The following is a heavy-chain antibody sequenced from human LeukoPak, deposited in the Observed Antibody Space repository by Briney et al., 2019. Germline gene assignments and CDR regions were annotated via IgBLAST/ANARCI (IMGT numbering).Heavy chain of an antibody. J-gene: IGHJ4*02. Sequence: GGSLRLSCAASGFTFSSYAMSWVRQAPGKGLEWVSAISGSGGSTYYADSVKGRFTISRDNSKNTLYLQMNSLRAEDTAVYYCAKERVDIVVVPAADGDYWGQGTLVTVSS. CDR2: ISGSGGST. CDR1: GFTFSSYA. V-gene: IGHV3-23*01. CDR3: AKERVDIVVVPAADGDY. D-gene: IGHD2-2*01.